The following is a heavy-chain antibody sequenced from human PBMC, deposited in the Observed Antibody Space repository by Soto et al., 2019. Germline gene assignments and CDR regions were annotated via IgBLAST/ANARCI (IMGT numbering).Heavy chain of an antibody. CDR3: ARESRYCSGGSCYFLPGIDY. D-gene: IGHD2-15*01. V-gene: IGHV1-69*13. Sequence: GASVKGSCKASGDTFNFYSINWLRQAPGQGLEWMGGIIPIFGTANYAQKFQGRVTITADESTSTAYMELSSLRSEDTAVYYCARESRYCSGGSCYFLPGIDYWGQGTLVTV. CDR1: GDTFNFYS. CDR2: IIPIFGTA. J-gene: IGHJ4*02.